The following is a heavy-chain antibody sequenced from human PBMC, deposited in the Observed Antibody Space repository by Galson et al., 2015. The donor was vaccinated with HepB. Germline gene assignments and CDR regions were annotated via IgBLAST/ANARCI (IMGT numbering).Heavy chain of an antibody. J-gene: IGHJ3*02. CDR2: MNPNSGNT. D-gene: IGHD3-10*01. CDR1: GYTFTSYD. CDR3: ARGRRVGEFLDAFDI. V-gene: IGHV1-8*01. Sequence: SVKVSCKASGYTFTSYDINWVRLATGQGLEWMGWMNPNSGNTGYAQKFQGRVTMTRNTSISTAYMELSSLRSEDTAVYYCARGRRVGEFLDAFDIWGQGTMVTVSS.